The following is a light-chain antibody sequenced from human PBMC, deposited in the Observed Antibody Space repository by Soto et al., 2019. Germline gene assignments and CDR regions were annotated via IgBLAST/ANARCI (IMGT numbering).Light chain of an antibody. CDR1: QSLLHSNGYNY. Sequence: DIVMTQSPLSLPVTPGEPASISCRSSQSLLHSNGYNYLDWYLQKPGQSPQLLIYWGSNRASGVPDRFSGIGSGTDFTLKISRVEAEDVGVYYCMQALQTPWTFGQGTKMEIQ. CDR2: WGS. V-gene: IGKV2-28*01. J-gene: IGKJ1*01. CDR3: MQALQTPWT.